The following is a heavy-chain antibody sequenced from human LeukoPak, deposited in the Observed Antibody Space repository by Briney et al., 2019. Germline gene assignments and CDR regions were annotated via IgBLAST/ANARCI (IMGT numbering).Heavy chain of an antibody. J-gene: IGHJ5*02. V-gene: IGHV4-61*02. CDR1: GGSISSGSYY. CDR3: ARGRIRIVVAPTRGGYWFDP. D-gene: IGHD2-15*01. Sequence: SETLSLTCTVSGGSISSGSYYWSWIRQPAGKGLEWIGRIYTSGSTNYNPSLKSRVTISVDTSKNQFSLKLSSVTAADTAVYYCARGRIRIVVAPTRGGYWFDPWGQGTLVTVSS. CDR2: IYTSGST.